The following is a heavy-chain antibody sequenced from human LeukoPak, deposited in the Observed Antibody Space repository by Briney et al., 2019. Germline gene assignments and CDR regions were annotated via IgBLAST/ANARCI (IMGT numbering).Heavy chain of an antibody. CDR2: ISGSGGST. Sequence: GGSLRLSCAASGFTFDDYGMSWVRQAPGKGLEWVSAISGSGGSTYYADSVKGRFTISRDNSKNTLYLQMNSLRAEDTAVYYCAKDLRVFDYWGQGTLVTVSS. CDR3: AKDLRVFDY. CDR1: GFTFDDYG. J-gene: IGHJ4*02. V-gene: IGHV3-23*01.